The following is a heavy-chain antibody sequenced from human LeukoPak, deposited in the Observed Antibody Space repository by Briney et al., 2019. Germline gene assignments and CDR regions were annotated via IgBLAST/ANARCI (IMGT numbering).Heavy chain of an antibody. V-gene: IGHV3-23*01. CDR1: GLTFSNDA. CDR3: AKRVGSSGWEKGYYYMDV. Sequence: RGSLRLSSAASGLTFSNDAMRWVCQAPRKGPEWVSVMTGGRNNTYYADSVKGRFTISRDNSKCSLYLQMNSLRPDDTAVYYCAKRVGSSGWEKGYYYMDVWGKGTTVTVSS. D-gene: IGHD6-19*01. CDR2: MTGGRNNT. J-gene: IGHJ6*03.